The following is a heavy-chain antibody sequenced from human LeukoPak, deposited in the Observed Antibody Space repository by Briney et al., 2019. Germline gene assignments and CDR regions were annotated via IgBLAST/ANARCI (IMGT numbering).Heavy chain of an antibody. CDR1: GYSFTSYG. CDR3: ARGEVPAASFDY. Sequence: GESLKISCKGFGYSFTSYGISWVRQAPGQGPEWMGWISAYNGNTNYAQKLQGRVTMTTDTSTSTAYMELRSLRSDDTAVYYCARGEVPAASFDYWGQGTLVTVSS. CDR2: ISAYNGNT. V-gene: IGHV1-18*01. D-gene: IGHD2-2*01. J-gene: IGHJ4*02.